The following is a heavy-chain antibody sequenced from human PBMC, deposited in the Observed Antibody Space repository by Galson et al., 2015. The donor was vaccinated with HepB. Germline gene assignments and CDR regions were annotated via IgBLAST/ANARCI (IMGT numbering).Heavy chain of an antibody. V-gene: IGHV3-48*01. CDR1: GFTFSSYS. J-gene: IGHJ3*02. Sequence: SLRLSCAASGFTFSSYSMNWVRQAPGKGLEWVSYISSSSSTIYYADSVKGRFTISRDNAKNSLYLQMNSLRAEDTAVYYCARGHYYDSSGYYLNAFDIWGQGTMVTVSS. CDR3: ARGHYYDSSGYYLNAFDI. D-gene: IGHD3-22*01. CDR2: ISSSSSTI.